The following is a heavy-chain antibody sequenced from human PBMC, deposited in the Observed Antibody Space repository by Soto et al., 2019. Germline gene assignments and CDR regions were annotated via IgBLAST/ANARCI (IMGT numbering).Heavy chain of an antibody. J-gene: IGHJ4*02. D-gene: IGHD2-15*01. Sequence: GGSLRLSCAASGFTFTSHAMNWVRPAPGKGLEWVAGITPGGDNTYYADSVKGRFTISRDNSKNTVYLQMNYLRAEDTALYSCAKNAAGTCYSRVDCWGQGTLVTVSS. CDR3: AKNAAGTCYSRVDC. CDR2: ITPGGDNT. CDR1: GFTFTSHA. V-gene: IGHV3-23*01.